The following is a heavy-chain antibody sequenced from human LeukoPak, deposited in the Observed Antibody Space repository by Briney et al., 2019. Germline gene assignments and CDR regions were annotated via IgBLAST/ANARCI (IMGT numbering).Heavy chain of an antibody. CDR2: ITSDGSST. J-gene: IGHJ5*02. V-gene: IGHV3-74*01. CDR3: AKGHSSGWSYNWFDP. Sequence: GGSLRLSCAASGFTFSSFWMPWVRQPPGKGLVWVSRITSDGSSTRSADSVKGRFTTSRDNAKNTLYLQMNSLRAEDTAVYYCAKGHSSGWSYNWFDPWGQGTLVTVSS. CDR1: GFTFSSFW. D-gene: IGHD6-19*01.